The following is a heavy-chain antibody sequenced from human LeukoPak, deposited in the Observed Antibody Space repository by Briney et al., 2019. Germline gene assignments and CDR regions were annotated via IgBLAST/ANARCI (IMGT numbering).Heavy chain of an antibody. D-gene: IGHD3-10*01. J-gene: IGHJ4*02. CDR3: ASRYGSGHLDY. CDR1: GYTFTSYY. CDR2: INPSGGST. Sequence: VASVKVSCKASGYTFTSYYMHWVRQAPGQGLEWMGIINPSGGSTSYAQKFQGRVTITADKSTSTAYMELSSLRSEDTAVYYCASRYGSGHLDYWGQGTLVTVSS. V-gene: IGHV1-46*01.